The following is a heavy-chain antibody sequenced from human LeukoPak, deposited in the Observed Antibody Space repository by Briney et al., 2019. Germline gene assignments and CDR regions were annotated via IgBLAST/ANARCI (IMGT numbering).Heavy chain of an antibody. CDR1: GFTFSSYE. CDR3: ASDNYYGSGSYFY. CDR2: ISSSGSTI. J-gene: IGHJ4*02. Sequence: GGSLRLSCAASGFTFSSYEMNWVRQAPGKGLEWVSYISSSGSTIYYADSVKGRFTISRDNAKNSLYLQMNSLRAEDTAVYYCASDNYYGSGSYFYWGQGTLVTVSS. V-gene: IGHV3-48*03. D-gene: IGHD3-10*01.